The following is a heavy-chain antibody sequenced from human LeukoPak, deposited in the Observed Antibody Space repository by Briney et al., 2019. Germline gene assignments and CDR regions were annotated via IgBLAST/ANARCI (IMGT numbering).Heavy chain of an antibody. Sequence: GASVKVSCKAPGYTFTGYYMHWVRQAPGQGLEWMGWINPNSGGTNYAQKFQGRVTMTRDTSISTAYMELSRLRSDDTAVYYCARWPRIVGATFPLDYWGQGTLVTVSS. CDR2: INPNSGGT. J-gene: IGHJ4*02. CDR3: ARWPRIVGATFPLDY. D-gene: IGHD1-26*01. V-gene: IGHV1-2*02. CDR1: GYTFTGYY.